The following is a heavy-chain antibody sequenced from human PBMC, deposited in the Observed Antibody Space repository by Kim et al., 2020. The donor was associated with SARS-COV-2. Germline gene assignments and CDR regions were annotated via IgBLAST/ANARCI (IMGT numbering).Heavy chain of an antibody. V-gene: IGHV3-11*04. Sequence: GGSLRLSCAASGFTFSDYYMSWIRQAPGKGLEWVSYISSSGSTIYYADSVKGRFTISRDTAKNSLYLQMNSLRADDTAVYYCAREDYGSGTDAFDIWGQGTMVTVSS. D-gene: IGHD3-10*01. J-gene: IGHJ3*02. CDR3: AREDYGSGTDAFDI. CDR2: ISSSGSTI. CDR1: GFTFSDYY.